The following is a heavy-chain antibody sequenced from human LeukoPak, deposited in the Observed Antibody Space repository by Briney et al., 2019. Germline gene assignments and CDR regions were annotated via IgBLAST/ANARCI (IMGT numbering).Heavy chain of an antibody. CDR2: IYYSGST. V-gene: IGHV4-59*01. CDR1: GDSISSYY. D-gene: IGHD3-10*01. Sequence: SETLSLTCTVSGDSISSYYWTWIRQPPGKGLEWIGYIYYSGSTIYNPSLKSRVTISVDTSKSQFSLKLTSVTAADTAVYYCARVLSPMVRGVNRGGWYFDLWGRGTLVTVSS. J-gene: IGHJ2*01. CDR3: ARVLSPMVRGVNRGGWYFDL.